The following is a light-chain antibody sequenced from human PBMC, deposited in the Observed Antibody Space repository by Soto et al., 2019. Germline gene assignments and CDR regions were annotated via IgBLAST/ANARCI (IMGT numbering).Light chain of an antibody. CDR3: SSYAGREVV. V-gene: IGLV2-8*01. CDR2: EVT. J-gene: IGLJ2*01. CDR1: SSDVGGYNY. Sequence: QYVLTQPPSASGSPGQSVTISCTGTSSDVGGYNYVSWYQQHPGKAPKVMIYEVTKRPSGVPDRFSGSKSGNTASLTVSGLQAEDEANYYCSSYAGREVVFGGGTKLTVL.